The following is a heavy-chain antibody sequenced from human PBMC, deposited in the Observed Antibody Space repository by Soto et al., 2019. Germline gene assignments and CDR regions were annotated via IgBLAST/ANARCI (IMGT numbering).Heavy chain of an antibody. CDR2: ISGSGGST. D-gene: IGHD3-22*01. J-gene: IGHJ4*02. Sequence: EVQLLESGGGLVQPGGSLRLSCAASGFTFSSYAMSWVRQAPGKGLEWVSAISGSGGSTYYADSVKGRFTISRDNSKNPLDLQMNSLRAEDTAVYYCAKDRGGTMIVVALDYWGQGTLVTVSS. V-gene: IGHV3-23*01. CDR1: GFTFSSYA. CDR3: AKDRGGTMIVVALDY.